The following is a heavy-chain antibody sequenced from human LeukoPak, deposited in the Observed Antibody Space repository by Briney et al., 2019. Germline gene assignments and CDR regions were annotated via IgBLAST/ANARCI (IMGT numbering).Heavy chain of an antibody. CDR2: ISAYNGNT. CDR1: GYTFTSYG. CDR3: ARDLPIYDFWSGYLSFDY. D-gene: IGHD3-3*01. J-gene: IGHJ4*02. Sequence: GASVKVSCKASGYTFTSYGISWVRQAPGQGLEWMGWISAYNGNTNYAQKLQGRVTMTTDTSTSTAYMELRSLRSDDTAGYYCARDLPIYDFWSGYLSFDYWGQGTLVTVSS. V-gene: IGHV1-18*01.